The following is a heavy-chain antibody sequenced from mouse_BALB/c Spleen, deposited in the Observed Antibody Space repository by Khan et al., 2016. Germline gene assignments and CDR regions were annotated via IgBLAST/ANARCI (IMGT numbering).Heavy chain of an antibody. CDR2: ISYSGST. D-gene: IGHD1-2*01. V-gene: IGHV3-2*02. CDR1: GYSITSDYA. J-gene: IGHJ2*01. Sequence: QLQESGPGLVKPSQSLSLTCTVTGYSITSDYAWNWIRQFPGNKLEWMGYISYSGSTSYNPSLKSRISITRDTSKNQFFLQLNSVTNEDKATYYCARTLLRLYYFDYWGHGPTLTVSS. CDR3: ARTLLRLYYFDY.